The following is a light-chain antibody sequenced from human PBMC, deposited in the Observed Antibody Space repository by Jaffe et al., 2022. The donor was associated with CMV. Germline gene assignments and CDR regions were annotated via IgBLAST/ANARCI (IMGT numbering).Light chain of an antibody. Sequence: QSALTQPASVSGSPGQSITISCTGTSSDVGNYNFVSWYQHHPGKAPKLILYDVNNRPSGVSSRFSGSKSGNTASLTISGLQAEDEADYYCSSYTSGILDVVFGGGTKLTVL. CDR1: SSDVGNYNF. J-gene: IGLJ2*01. CDR3: SSYTSGILDVV. V-gene: IGLV2-14*03. CDR2: DVN.